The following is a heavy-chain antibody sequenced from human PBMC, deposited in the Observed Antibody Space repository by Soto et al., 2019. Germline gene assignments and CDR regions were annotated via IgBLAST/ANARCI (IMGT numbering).Heavy chain of an antibody. CDR1: GDTFTSYG. Sequence: GASVKVSCKASGDTFTSYGISWVRQAPGQGLEWMGWISAYNGNTNYAQKLQGRVTMTTDTSTSTAYMELRSLRSDDTAVYYCARDLSEKWDLPDAFDISGQATIVTVSS. J-gene: IGHJ3*02. CDR3: ARDLSEKWDLPDAFDI. V-gene: IGHV1-18*01. CDR2: ISAYNGNT. D-gene: IGHD1-26*01.